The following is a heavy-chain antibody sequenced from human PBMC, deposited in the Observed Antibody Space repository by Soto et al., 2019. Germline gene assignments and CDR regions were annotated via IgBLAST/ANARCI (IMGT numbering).Heavy chain of an antibody. V-gene: IGHV1-69*01. CDR2: IIPIFGTA. CDR1: GGTFSSYA. J-gene: IGHJ4*02. Sequence: QVQLVQSGAEVKKPGSSVKVSCKASGGTFSSYAISWVRQAPGQGLEWMGGIIPIFGTANYAQKFQGRVTITADESTSTAYMELSSLRSEDKAVYYCARDRTLNDILTGYYGFDYWGQGTLVTVSS. CDR3: ARDRTLNDILTGYYGFDY. D-gene: IGHD3-9*01.